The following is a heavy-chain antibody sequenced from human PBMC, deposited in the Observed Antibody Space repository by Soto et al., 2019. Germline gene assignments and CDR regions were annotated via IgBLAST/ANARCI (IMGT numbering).Heavy chain of an antibody. J-gene: IGHJ3*02. CDR1: GSSLGAFY. D-gene: IGHD3-16*01. CDR2: LIHGVST. V-gene: IGHV4-34*12. Sequence: KTSETLSLTCAIYGSSLGAFYWTWIRQPPGKGLEWIEELIHGVSTTYNPSLKSRLTFSLDTSKSQFSLHLLSVTAADTSVYYGARSPLTYDYVRQTWSEVGDSFDIWGRGTLVTVSS. CDR3: ARSPLTYDYVRQTWSEVGDSFDI.